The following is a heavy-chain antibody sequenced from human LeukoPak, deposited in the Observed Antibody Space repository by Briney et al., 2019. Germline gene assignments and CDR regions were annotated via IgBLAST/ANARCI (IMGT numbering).Heavy chain of an antibody. CDR1: GYTLTELS. V-gene: IGHV1-18*01. J-gene: IGHJ4*02. D-gene: IGHD2-2*01. CDR2: ISAYNGNT. CDR3: AREPAAEASSADRY. Sequence: ASVKVSCKVSGYTLTELSMHWVRQAPGQGLEWMGWISAYNGNTNYAQKLQGRVTMTTDTSTSTAYMELRSLRSDDTAVYYCAREPAAEASSADRYWGQGTLVTVSS.